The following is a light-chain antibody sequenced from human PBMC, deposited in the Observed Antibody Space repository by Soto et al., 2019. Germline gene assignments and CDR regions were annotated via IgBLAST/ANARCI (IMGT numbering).Light chain of an antibody. CDR1: NNDVGSYNL. CDR2: EVS. V-gene: IGLV2-23*02. Sequence: SVLTQPASVSGSPGQSITISCTGTNNDVGSYNLVSWYQQHPGKAPKLMIYEVSKRPSGVSNRFSGSKSGNTASLTISGLQAEDEADYYCCSYAGSSTLYVFGTGTKVTVL. CDR3: CSYAGSSTLYV. J-gene: IGLJ1*01.